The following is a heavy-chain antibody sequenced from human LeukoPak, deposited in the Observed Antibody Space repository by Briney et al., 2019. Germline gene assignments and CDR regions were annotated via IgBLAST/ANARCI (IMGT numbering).Heavy chain of an antibody. J-gene: IGHJ6*03. Sequence: ASVKVSCKASGYTFTSYAMNWVRQAPGQGLEWMGWINTNTGNPTYVQGFTGRFVFSLDTSVSTAYLQISSLKAEDTAVYYCARDSTTVEYYYYYYMDVWGKGTTVTVSS. V-gene: IGHV7-4-1*02. CDR2: INTNTGNP. CDR1: GYTFTSYA. CDR3: ARDSTTVEYYYYYYMDV. D-gene: IGHD4-23*01.